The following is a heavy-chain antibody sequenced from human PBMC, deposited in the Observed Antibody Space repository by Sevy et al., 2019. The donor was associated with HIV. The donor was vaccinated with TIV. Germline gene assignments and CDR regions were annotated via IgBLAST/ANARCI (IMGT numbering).Heavy chain of an antibody. Sequence: GGSLRLSCAASGFTFSGYNMHWVRQAPGKGLEWVSSISSSSSYIYQADSVKGRFTIPRDNAKISVYLQMNSLRGQDTALYYCARGSCIGSSCHTGYHGMDVWGQGTTVTVSS. CDR2: ISSSSSYI. V-gene: IGHV3-21*01. CDR3: ARGSCIGSSCHTGYHGMDV. D-gene: IGHD2-15*01. CDR1: GFTFSGYN. J-gene: IGHJ6*02.